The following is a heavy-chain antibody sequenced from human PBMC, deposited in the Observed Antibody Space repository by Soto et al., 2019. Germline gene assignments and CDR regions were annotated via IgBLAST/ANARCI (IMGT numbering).Heavy chain of an antibody. CDR2: INPNSGGT. D-gene: IGHD3-10*01. V-gene: IGHV1-2*02. CDR3: ASGYYHGSGSYYTLDV. J-gene: IGHJ6*02. CDR1: GYTFTGYY. Sequence: ASVKVSCKASGYTFTGYYMHWVRQAPGQGLEWTGWINPNSGGTNYAQKFQGRVTMTRDTSISTAYMELSRLRSDDTAVYYCASGYYHGSGSYYTLDVWGQGTTVTVSS.